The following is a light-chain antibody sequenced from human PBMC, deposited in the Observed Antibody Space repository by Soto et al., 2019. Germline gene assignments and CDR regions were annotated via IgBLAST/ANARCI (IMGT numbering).Light chain of an antibody. J-gene: IGLJ1*01. CDR1: SSDIGGYNY. CDR2: EVN. Sequence: QSALTQHASVSGSPGQSITISCTGTSSDIGGYNYVSWYQQHPGKAPKLMIYEVNNRPSGVSHRFSGSKSGNTASLAISGLQAEDEADYYCSSYTSTTTRVFGTGTKLTVL. V-gene: IGLV2-14*01. CDR3: SSYTSTTTRV.